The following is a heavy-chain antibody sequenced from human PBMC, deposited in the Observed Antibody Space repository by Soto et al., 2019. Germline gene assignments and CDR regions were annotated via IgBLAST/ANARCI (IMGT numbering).Heavy chain of an antibody. J-gene: IGHJ6*02. CDR1: GDSVTSDNYY. CDR2: VYSSGTT. D-gene: IGHD3-10*01. CDR3: ARAWLGPRGYGSGSYYCYYYYGMDV. V-gene: IGHV4-61*01. Sequence: TSETLSLTCTVSGDSVTSDNYYWTWIRQPPXKGLEWIGYVYSSGTTNYNPSLKSRVTISLDTSGNQFSLKLTSVTAADTAVYYCARAWLGPRGYGSGSYYCYYYYGMDVWGQGTTVTVSS.